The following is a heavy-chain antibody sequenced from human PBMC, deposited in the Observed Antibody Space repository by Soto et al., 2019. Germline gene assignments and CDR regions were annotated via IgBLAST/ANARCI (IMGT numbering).Heavy chain of an antibody. CDR1: GFTFSNAW. J-gene: IGHJ4*02. Sequence: EVQLVESGGGLVKPGGSLRLSCAASGFTFSNAWMNWVRQALGKGLEWVGRIKSKTDGGTTDYAAPVKGRFTISRDDSKNTLYLQMNSLKTEDTAVYYCTTEELSTYYDFWSGYYPFDYWGQGTLVTVSS. CDR2: IKSKTDGGTT. V-gene: IGHV3-15*07. CDR3: TTEELSTYYDFWSGYYPFDY. D-gene: IGHD3-3*01.